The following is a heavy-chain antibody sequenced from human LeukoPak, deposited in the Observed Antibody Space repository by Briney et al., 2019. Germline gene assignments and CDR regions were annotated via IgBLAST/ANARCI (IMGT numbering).Heavy chain of an antibody. CDR2: IRYDGSNK. D-gene: IGHD3-3*01. CDR3: AKDDHYDFWSGHDY. V-gene: IGHV3-30*02. J-gene: IGHJ4*02. Sequence: GGSLRPSCAASGFTFSSYGMHWVRQAPGKGLEWVAFIRYDGSNKYYADSVKGRFTIPRDNSKNTLYLQMNSLRAEDTAVYYCAKDDHYDFWSGHDYWGQGTLVTVSS. CDR1: GFTFSSYG.